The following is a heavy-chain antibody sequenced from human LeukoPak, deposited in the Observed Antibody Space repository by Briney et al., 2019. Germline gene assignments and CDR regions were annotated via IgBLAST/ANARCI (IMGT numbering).Heavy chain of an antibody. Sequence: PGGSLRLSCAASGFTFSNAWMSWVRQAPGKGLEWVGRIKSKTDGGTTDYAAPVKGRFTISRDDSKNTLYLQMNSLKTEDTAVYYCTTDLFPGSYLPFDYWGQGTLVTVSS. CDR3: TTDLFPGSYLPFDY. CDR1: GFTFSNAW. V-gene: IGHV3-15*01. CDR2: IKSKTDGGTT. J-gene: IGHJ4*02. D-gene: IGHD1-26*01.